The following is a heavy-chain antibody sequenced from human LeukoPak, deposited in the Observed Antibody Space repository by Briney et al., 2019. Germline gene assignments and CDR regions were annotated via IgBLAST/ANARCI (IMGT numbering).Heavy chain of an antibody. Sequence: GGSLTLSCAASGFTFSNAWMSWVRQAPGKGLEWVGRIKSKTDGGTTDYAAPVKGRFTISRDDSKNTLYPQMNSLKTEDTAVYYCTTEAAYYDFCSTAVYWGQGTLVTVSS. CDR3: TTEAAYYDFCSTAVY. V-gene: IGHV3-15*01. J-gene: IGHJ4*02. D-gene: IGHD3-3*01. CDR2: IKSKTDGGTT. CDR1: GFTFSNAW.